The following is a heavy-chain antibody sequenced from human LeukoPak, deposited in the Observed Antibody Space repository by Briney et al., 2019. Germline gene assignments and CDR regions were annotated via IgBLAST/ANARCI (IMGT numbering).Heavy chain of an antibody. J-gene: IGHJ6*03. Sequence: SETLSLTCTVSGGSISSSSYYWGWLREPPGRGLEWIGSIYYSGSTYYHPSLTSRVTISVDTSKNQFSLKLTSVTAADTAGYYCARPRCSSTSCYDYYYYYMDVWGKGTTVTVSS. CDR3: ARPRCSSTSCYDYYYYYMDV. D-gene: IGHD2-2*01. CDR2: IYYSGST. V-gene: IGHV4-39*01. CDR1: GGSISSSSYY.